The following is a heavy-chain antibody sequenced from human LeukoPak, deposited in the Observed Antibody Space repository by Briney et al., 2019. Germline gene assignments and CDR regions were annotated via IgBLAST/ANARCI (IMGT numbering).Heavy chain of an antibody. D-gene: IGHD4-23*01. CDR3: ARPKMAVVTPLDY. CDR1: GFIFSSYA. CDR2: ISYDGGHK. J-gene: IGHJ4*02. Sequence: PGGSLRLSCAASGFIFSSYAMHWVRQAPGKGLEWVAGISYDGGHKYYADSVKGRFTISRDTSKNTLYLQMNSLRAEDTALYYCARPKMAVVTPLDYWGQGTLVTVSS. V-gene: IGHV3-30*04.